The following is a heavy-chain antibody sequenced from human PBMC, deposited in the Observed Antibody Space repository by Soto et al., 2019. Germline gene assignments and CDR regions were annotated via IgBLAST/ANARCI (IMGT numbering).Heavy chain of an antibody. CDR1: GGSISSGGYS. Sequence: SETLSLTCAVSGGSISSGGYSWSWIRQPPGKGLEWIGYIYHSGSTYYNPSLKSRVTISVDRSKNQFSLKLSSVTAADTAVYYCATTHVGSCYYGSMDVWGQGTTVTVSS. J-gene: IGHJ6*02. V-gene: IGHV4-30-2*01. CDR3: ATTHVGSCYYGSMDV. CDR2: IYHSGST. D-gene: IGHD3-3*02.